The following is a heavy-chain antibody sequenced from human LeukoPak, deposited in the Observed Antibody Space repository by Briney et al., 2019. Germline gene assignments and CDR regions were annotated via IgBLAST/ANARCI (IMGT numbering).Heavy chain of an antibody. CDR1: GITFSSSA. CDR2: ISGSGGST. V-gene: IGHV3-23*01. J-gene: IGHJ4*02. CDR3: AKDRGFYDGSTEFDY. D-gene: IGHD3-10*01. Sequence: GGSLRLSCAAAGITFSSSAVSWVRQAPGKGLEWVSAISGSGGSTYYADSVKGRFTISRDNSNNTLYQQMNSLRAEATDVYYLAKDRGFYDGSTEFDYWGQGTLVTVSS.